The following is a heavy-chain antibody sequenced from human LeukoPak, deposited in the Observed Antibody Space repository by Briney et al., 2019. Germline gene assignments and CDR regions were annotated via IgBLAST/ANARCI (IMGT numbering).Heavy chain of an antibody. CDR3: ARATKLVGATSGRWFDP. Sequence: ASVKVSCKASGYTFTSYGISWVRQAPGQGLEWMGWISAYNGNTNYAQKLQGRVTMTTDTSTSTAYMELRSLRSDDTAVYYCARATKLVGATSGRWFDPWGQGTLVTVSS. CDR2: ISAYNGNT. CDR1: GYTFTSYG. J-gene: IGHJ5*02. V-gene: IGHV1-18*01. D-gene: IGHD1-26*01.